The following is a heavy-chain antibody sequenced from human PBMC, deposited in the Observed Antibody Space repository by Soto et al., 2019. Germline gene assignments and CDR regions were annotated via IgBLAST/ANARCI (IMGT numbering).Heavy chain of an antibody. CDR1: GYIFVNYW. D-gene: IGHD4-17*01. J-gene: IGHJ6*02. CDR3: ARYPTLTDYFYYGMDV. V-gene: IGHV5-51*01. CDR2: IYPGDSDT. Sequence: GESLKISCKGSGYIFVNYWIVWVRQIPGKGLEWMGIIYPGDSDTRYSPSFQGQVTISADRSSNTAYLQWSSLKASDTAMYYCARYPTLTDYFYYGMDVWGQGTTVTVSS.